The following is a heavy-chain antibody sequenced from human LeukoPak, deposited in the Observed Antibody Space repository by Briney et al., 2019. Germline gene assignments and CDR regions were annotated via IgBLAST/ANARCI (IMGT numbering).Heavy chain of an antibody. Sequence: SETLSLTCTVSGGSISSGSYSWSWIRQPAGKGLEWIGRFYTSGSTNYNPSLKSRVTISADTSNNQFSPRLSSVTAADTAVYYCAREVIAAHNWFDPWGQGTLVTVSS. V-gene: IGHV4-61*02. CDR2: FYTSGST. CDR1: GGSISSGSYS. J-gene: IGHJ5*02. CDR3: AREVIAAHNWFDP. D-gene: IGHD6-13*01.